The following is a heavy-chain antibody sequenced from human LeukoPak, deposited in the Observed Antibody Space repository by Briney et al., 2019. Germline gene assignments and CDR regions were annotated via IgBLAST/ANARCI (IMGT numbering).Heavy chain of an antibody. CDR1: GASINSHY. CDR3: ARALNPLTGTYYFDY. Sequence: SETLSLTCSVSGASINSHYWTWIRQPAGKGLEWIGRIYISGSTNYSPSLKSRVTMSVDTSKNQFSLNLISVTAADTAAYYCARALNPLTGTYYFDYWGQGTLVTVSS. CDR2: IYISGST. D-gene: IGHD4/OR15-4a*01. V-gene: IGHV4-4*07. J-gene: IGHJ4*02.